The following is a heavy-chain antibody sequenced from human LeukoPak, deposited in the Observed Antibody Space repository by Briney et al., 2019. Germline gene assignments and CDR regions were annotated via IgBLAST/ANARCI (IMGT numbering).Heavy chain of an antibody. CDR1: GASISSYY. Sequence: SETLSLTCTVSGASISSYYWSWIRQPPGKGLEWIGYISYIGSTNYNPSLKSRVTISVDTSKNQFSLKLSSVTAADTAVYYCARRRGGLNWFDPWGQGTLVTVSS. V-gene: IGHV4-59*08. CDR2: ISYIGST. D-gene: IGHD2-15*01. J-gene: IGHJ5*02. CDR3: ARRRGGLNWFDP.